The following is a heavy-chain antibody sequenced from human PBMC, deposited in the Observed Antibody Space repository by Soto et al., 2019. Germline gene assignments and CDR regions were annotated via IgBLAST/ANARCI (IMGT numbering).Heavy chain of an antibody. Sequence: EVQLVESGGGLVKPGGSPRLSCAASGFTFSSYSMNWVRQAPGKGLEWVSSISSSSSYIYYADSVKGRFTISRDNAKNSLYLQMNSLRVEDTAVYYCASGNSYGNERRFDPWGQGTLVTVSS. V-gene: IGHV3-21*01. CDR1: GFTFSSYS. CDR3: ASGNSYGNERRFDP. CDR2: ISSSSSYI. D-gene: IGHD5-18*01. J-gene: IGHJ5*02.